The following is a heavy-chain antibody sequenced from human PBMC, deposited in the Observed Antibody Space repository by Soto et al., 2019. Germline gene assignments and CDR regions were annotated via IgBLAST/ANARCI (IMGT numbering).Heavy chain of an antibody. CDR3: ARVRWNDHYYYGMDV. Sequence: PSETLSVTCTVSGGSISSYYWSCILQPPGKRLEWIGYIYYSGSTNYNTSLKSRVTISVDTSKNQFSLKLSSVTAADTAVYYCARVRWNDHYYYGMDVWGQGTTVTVS. CDR1: GGSISSYY. V-gene: IGHV4-59*01. CDR2: IYYSGST. J-gene: IGHJ6*01. D-gene: IGHD1-1*01.